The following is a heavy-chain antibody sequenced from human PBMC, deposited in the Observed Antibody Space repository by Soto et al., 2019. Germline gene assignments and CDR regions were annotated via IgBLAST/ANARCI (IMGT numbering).Heavy chain of an antibody. CDR1: GYTFTSYG. Sequence: ASVKVSCKASGYTFTSYGISWVRQAPGQGLEWMGWISAYNGNTNYAQKLQGRVTMTTDTSTSTAYMELRSLRSDDTAVYYCAGSGHIVVVVDASCYDFDIWGQGTMVAV. D-gene: IGHD2-15*01. CDR2: ISAYNGNT. CDR3: AGSGHIVVVVDASCYDFDI. J-gene: IGHJ3*02. V-gene: IGHV1-18*01.